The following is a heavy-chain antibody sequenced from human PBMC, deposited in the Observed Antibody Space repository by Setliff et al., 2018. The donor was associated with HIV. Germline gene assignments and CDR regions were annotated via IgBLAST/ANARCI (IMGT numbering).Heavy chain of an antibody. CDR1: CETFNDYF. CDR3: ARGRDVIRDTYYSYFYMDV. CDR2: LNHSGDI. Sequence: PSETLSLTCAVYCETFNDYFWTWLRQSPGKGLEWIGELNHSGDINQNPSLKSGFTLSVDTSKTQFSLRLTSVTAADTAVYYCARGRDVIRDTYYSYFYMDVWSRGTEVTVSS. V-gene: IGHV4-34*01. D-gene: IGHD3-22*01. J-gene: IGHJ6*04.